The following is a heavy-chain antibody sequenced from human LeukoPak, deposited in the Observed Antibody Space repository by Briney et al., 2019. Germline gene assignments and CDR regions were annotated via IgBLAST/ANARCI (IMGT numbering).Heavy chain of an antibody. CDR3: ASQHIVVVTAPFDI. V-gene: IGHV4-59*08. Sequence: SETLSLTCTVSGGSISSYYWSWIRQPPGKGLAWIGYIYYSGSTNYNPSLKSRVTISVDTSKNQFSLKLSSVTAADTAVYYCASQHIVVVTAPFDIWGQGTMVTVSS. J-gene: IGHJ3*02. D-gene: IGHD2-21*02. CDR2: IYYSGST. CDR1: GGSISSYY.